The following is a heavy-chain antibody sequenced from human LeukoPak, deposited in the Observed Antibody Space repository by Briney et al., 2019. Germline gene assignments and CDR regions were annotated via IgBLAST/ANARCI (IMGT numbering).Heavy chain of an antibody. J-gene: IGHJ3*02. D-gene: IGHD2-2*01. V-gene: IGHV1-69*05. CDR1: GGTFSSYA. CDR3: ARDLTADIVVVPAAMTGVNAFDI. Sequence: GASVKVSCKASGGTFSSYAISWARQAPGQGLEWMGRIIPIFGTANYAQKFQGRVTITTDESTSTAYMELSSLRSEDTAVYYCARDLTADIVVVPAAMTGVNAFDIWGQGTMVTASS. CDR2: IIPIFGTA.